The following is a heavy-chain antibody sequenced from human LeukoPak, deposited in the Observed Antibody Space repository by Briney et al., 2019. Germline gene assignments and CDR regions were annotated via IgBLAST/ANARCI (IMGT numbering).Heavy chain of an antibody. CDR1: GGSISSYY. CDR2: IYYSGST. V-gene: IGHV4-59*12. D-gene: IGHD3-22*01. Sequence: PSETLSLTCTVSGGSISSYYWSWIRQPPGKGLEWIGYIYYSGSTYYNPSLKSRVTISVDTSTNQFSLKLSSVTAADTAVYYCARDPPYYYDSSGTYEFDYWGQGTLVTVSS. CDR3: ARDPPYYYDSSGTYEFDY. J-gene: IGHJ4*02.